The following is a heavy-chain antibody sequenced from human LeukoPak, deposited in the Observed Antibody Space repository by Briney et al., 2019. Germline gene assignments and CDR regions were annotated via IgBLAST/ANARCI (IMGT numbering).Heavy chain of an antibody. CDR1: GFTFSSYA. D-gene: IGHD7-27*01. Sequence: GGSLRLSCAASGFTFSSYAMSWVRQAPGKGLEWVSAISGSGGSTYYADSVKGRFTIFRDNSKNTLYLQMNSLRAEDTAVYYCAKAKTGDPFYYFDYWGQGTLVTVSS. V-gene: IGHV3-23*01. J-gene: IGHJ4*02. CDR3: AKAKTGDPFYYFDY. CDR2: ISGSGGST.